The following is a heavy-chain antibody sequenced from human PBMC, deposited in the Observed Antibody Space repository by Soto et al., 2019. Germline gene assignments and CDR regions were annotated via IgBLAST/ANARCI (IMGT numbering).Heavy chain of an antibody. CDR2: IIPIFGTA. D-gene: IGHD3-22*01. CDR3: ARNYYDSGRFDY. CDR1: GGTFSSYA. Sequence: SVKVSCKASGGTFSSYAISWVRQAPGQGLEWMGGIIPIFGTANYAQKFQGRVTITADESTSTAYMELSSLRSEDTAVYYCARNYYDSGRFDYWGQGTLVTVSS. V-gene: IGHV1-69*13. J-gene: IGHJ4*02.